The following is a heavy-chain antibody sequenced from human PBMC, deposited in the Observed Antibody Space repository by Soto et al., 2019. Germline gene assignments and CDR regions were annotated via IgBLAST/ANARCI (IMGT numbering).Heavy chain of an antibody. CDR1: GGSFSGYY. J-gene: IGHJ6*02. D-gene: IGHD2-2*01. Sequence: SETLSLTCAVYGGSFSGYYWSWIRQPPGKGLEWIGEINHSGSTNYNPSLKSRVTISVDTSKNQFSLKLSSVTAADTAVYYCARVLRYCSSTSCSLRGGMDVWGQGTTVIVSS. CDR3: ARVLRYCSSTSCSLRGGMDV. CDR2: INHSGST. V-gene: IGHV4-34*01.